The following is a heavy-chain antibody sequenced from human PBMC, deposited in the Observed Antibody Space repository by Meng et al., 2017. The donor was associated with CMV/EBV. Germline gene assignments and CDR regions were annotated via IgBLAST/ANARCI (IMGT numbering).Heavy chain of an antibody. V-gene: IGHV3-11*01. Sequence: GESLKISCAASGFTFSDYYMSWIRQAPGKGLEWVSYISSSGSTIYYADSVKGRLTISRDNAKNSLYLQMNSLRAEDTAVYYCARDPGSYSAYFDYWGQGTLVTVSS. J-gene: IGHJ4*02. D-gene: IGHD1-26*01. CDR3: ARDPGSYSAYFDY. CDR2: ISSSGSTI. CDR1: GFTFSDYY.